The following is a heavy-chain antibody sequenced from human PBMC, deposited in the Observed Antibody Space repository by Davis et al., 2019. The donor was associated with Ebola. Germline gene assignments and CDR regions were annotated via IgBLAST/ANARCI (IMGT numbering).Heavy chain of an antibody. Sequence: SCKASGGTFSSYAMHWVRQAPGKGLEWVAVIPYDGSNKYYADSVKGRFTISRDNSKNTLYLQMNSLRAEDTAVYYCARSTGMDVWGKGTTDTVSS. V-gene: IGHV3-30-3*01. J-gene: IGHJ6*04. CDR2: IPYDGSNK. CDR1: GGTFSSYA. CDR3: ARSTGMDV.